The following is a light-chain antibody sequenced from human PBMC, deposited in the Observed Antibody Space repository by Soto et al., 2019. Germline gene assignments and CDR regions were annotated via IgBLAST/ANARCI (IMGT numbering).Light chain of an antibody. Sequence: DIVLTQSPDTLSLSPVERATLSCMASQSVSNNYLAWYQQKPGQAPRLLIYGASNRATGIPDRFSGSGSGTDFTLTISRLEPEDFAVYYCQQYGSSGTFGQGTKVDIK. J-gene: IGKJ1*01. V-gene: IGKV3-20*01. CDR3: QQYGSSGT. CDR2: GAS. CDR1: QSVSNNY.